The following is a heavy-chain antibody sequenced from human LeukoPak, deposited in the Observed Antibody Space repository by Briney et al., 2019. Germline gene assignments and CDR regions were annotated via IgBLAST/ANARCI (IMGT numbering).Heavy chain of an antibody. CDR3: ARATLAATLISDY. CDR1: GGTFSSYA. J-gene: IGHJ4*02. CDR2: IIPIFGTA. Sequence: ASVKVSCKASGGTFSSYAISWVRQAPGQGLEWMGGIIPIFGTANYAQKFQGRVTITADKSTNTAYMELSSLRSEDTAVYYCARATLAATLISDYWGQGTLVTVSS. V-gene: IGHV1-69*06. D-gene: IGHD2-15*01.